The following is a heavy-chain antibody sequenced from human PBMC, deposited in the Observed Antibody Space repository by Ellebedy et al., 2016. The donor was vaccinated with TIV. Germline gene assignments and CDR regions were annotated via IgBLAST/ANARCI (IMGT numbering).Heavy chain of an antibody. D-gene: IGHD3-3*01. CDR1: GDSMSGYY. CDR2: IYNIGGT. J-gene: IGHJ6*03. V-gene: IGHV4-59*08. Sequence: SETLSLTCTVSGDSMSGYYWSWIRQTPGKGLEWIGYIYNIGGTHYNPSLKSRVTISLHTSKNQFSLRLSSVTAADTAVYYCARRVRRAVGVAGNSDFYYYYMDVWGKGTTVAVSS. CDR3: ARRVRRAVGVAGNSDFYYYYMDV.